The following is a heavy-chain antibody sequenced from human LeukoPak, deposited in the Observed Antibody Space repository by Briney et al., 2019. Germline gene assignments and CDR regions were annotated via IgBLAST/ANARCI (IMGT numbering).Heavy chain of an antibody. D-gene: IGHD3-10*01. CDR1: GYSFTSYW. CDR3: ARGDYGSEYYFDY. Sequence: GESLKISCKGSGYSFTSYWISWVRQMPGKGLEWMGRIDPSDSYTNYSPSFQGHVTISADKSISTAYLQWSSLKASDIAMYYCARGDYGSEYYFDYWGQGTLVTVSS. V-gene: IGHV5-10-1*01. CDR2: IDPSDSYT. J-gene: IGHJ4*02.